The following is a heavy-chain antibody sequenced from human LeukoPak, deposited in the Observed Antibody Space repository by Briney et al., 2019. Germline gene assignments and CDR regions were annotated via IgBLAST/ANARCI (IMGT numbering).Heavy chain of an antibody. CDR1: GFTFSNYG. J-gene: IGHJ4*02. CDR2: IWSDGTDR. Sequence: GGSLRLSCAASGFTFSNYGMYWVRQAPGKGLEWVAVIWSDGTDRLHADSVKGRFTISRDNSKNTLYLQMNSLTPEDTAVYYCVPAFKREAPPPGFDFWGQGTLVTVSS. D-gene: IGHD1-14*01. V-gene: IGHV3-30*02. CDR3: VPAFKREAPPPGFDF.